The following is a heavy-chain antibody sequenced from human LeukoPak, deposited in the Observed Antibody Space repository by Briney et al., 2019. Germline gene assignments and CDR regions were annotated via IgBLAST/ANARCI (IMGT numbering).Heavy chain of an antibody. CDR2: ISSSSSTI. J-gene: IGHJ5*02. D-gene: IGHD2-2*01. V-gene: IGHV3-48*04. CDR1: GFTFSSYS. Sequence: GSLRLSCAASGFTFSSYSMNWVRQAPGKGLEWVSYISSSSSTIYYADSVKGRFTISRDNAKNSLYLQMNSLRAEDTAVYYCARDLQDIVVVPAATWGQGTLVTVSS. CDR3: ARDLQDIVVVPAAT.